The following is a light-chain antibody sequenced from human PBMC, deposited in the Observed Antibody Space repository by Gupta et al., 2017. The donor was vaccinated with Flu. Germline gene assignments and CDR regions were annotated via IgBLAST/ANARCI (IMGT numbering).Light chain of an antibody. V-gene: IGLV2-11*01. CDR1: SVDVGGYNY. CDR3: CSYAGSYTWV. J-gene: IGLJ3*02. Sequence: QSALTQPRSVSGSPGQSVTISCTGTSVDVGGYNYVSWYQQHPGKAPKLILYDVSKRPSGVPDRFSGSKSYNTASLTISGLQTEDEADYYCCSYAGSYTWVFGGGTKLTVL. CDR2: DVS.